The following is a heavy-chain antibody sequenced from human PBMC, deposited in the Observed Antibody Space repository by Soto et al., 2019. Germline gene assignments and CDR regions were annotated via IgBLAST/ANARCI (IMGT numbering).Heavy chain of an antibody. D-gene: IGHD2-2*01. Sequence: EVQLVESGGGLVQPGRSLRLSCAASGFSCDEYAMHWVRQAPGKGLEWVSGVSWNSGTMGYGDSVRGRFAISRDNAKNSRYLQMNSLTTEDTALYYCAKGFCSSTRCLTYSYMDVWGKGTTVTVSS. CDR2: VSWNSGTM. V-gene: IGHV3-9*01. J-gene: IGHJ6*03. CDR1: GFSCDEYA. CDR3: AKGFCSSTRCLTYSYMDV.